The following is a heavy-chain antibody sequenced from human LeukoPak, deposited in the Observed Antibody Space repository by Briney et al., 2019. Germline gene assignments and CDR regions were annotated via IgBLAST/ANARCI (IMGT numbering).Heavy chain of an antibody. J-gene: IGHJ4*02. CDR3: ARDTGGITIFGVVIGSFDY. CDR1: GFTFDDYG. D-gene: IGHD3-3*01. V-gene: IGHV3-20*04. CDR2: INWNGGST. Sequence: PGGSLRLSCAASGFTFDDYGMSWVRQAPGKGLEWVSGINWNGGSTVYADSVKGRFTISRDNAKNSLYLQMNSLRAEDTAVYYCARDTGGITIFGVVIGSFDYWGQGTLVTVSS.